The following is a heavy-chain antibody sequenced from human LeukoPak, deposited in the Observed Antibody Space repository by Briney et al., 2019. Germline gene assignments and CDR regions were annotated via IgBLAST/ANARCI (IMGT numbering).Heavy chain of an antibody. D-gene: IGHD2-15*01. J-gene: IGHJ5*02. Sequence: PSGTLSLTCAVSGGSISSSNWWSWVRQPPGKGLEWIGEIYHSGSTNYNPSLKSRVTISVDTSKNQFSLKLSSVTAADTAVYYCAGGDIVVVVAATYNWFDPWGQGTLVTVSS. V-gene: IGHV4-4*02. CDR1: GGSISSSNW. CDR3: AGGDIVVVVAATYNWFDP. CDR2: IYHSGST.